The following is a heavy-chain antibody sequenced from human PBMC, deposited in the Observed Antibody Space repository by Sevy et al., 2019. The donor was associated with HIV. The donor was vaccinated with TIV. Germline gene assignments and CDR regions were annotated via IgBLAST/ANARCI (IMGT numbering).Heavy chain of an antibody. CDR1: GGSIISSSYY. Sequence: SETLSLTCSVSGGSIISSSYYWGWIRQPPGEGLEWIGSIYYTGNTYYNPSPSLKSRLTISIDTSKNRFSLKLSVVSAADTAVYYCAREAGGYDYDYGMDVWGQGTTVTVSS. V-gene: IGHV4-39*02. CDR3: AREAGGYDYDYGMDV. D-gene: IGHD5-12*01. CDR2: IYYTGNT. J-gene: IGHJ6*02.